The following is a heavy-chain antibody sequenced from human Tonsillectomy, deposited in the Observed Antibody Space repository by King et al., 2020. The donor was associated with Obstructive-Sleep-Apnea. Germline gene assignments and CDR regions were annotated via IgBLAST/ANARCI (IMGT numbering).Heavy chain of an antibody. CDR3: ATGGWSRPPLDN. CDR2: INTNTVKP. D-gene: IGHD6-19*01. V-gene: IGHV7-4-1*02. J-gene: IGHJ4*02. CDR1: GYSFSNYA. Sequence: QLVQSGSELKKPGASVKGSCKASGYSFSNYARNWVRQAPGQGREWIGWINTNTVKPTYWQGLQGRVVFSLDPSVSTAYLQISSLKAEDTAVYYCATGGWSRPPLDNWGQGTLVTVSS.